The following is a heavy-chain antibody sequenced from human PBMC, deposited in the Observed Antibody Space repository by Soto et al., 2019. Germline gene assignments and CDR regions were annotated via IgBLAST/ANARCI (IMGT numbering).Heavy chain of an antibody. Sequence: QVQLQESGPGLVKPSQTLSLTCTVSGGSISSGDYYWSGIRQPPGKGLEWVGYIYYSGSTYYNPSLTSRVTISVDTSKNQFSLKLSSVTAADTAVYYCARGIVGATTPLDYWGQGTLVTVSS. V-gene: IGHV4-30-4*01. CDR3: ARGIVGATTPLDY. CDR1: GGSISSGDYY. J-gene: IGHJ4*02. D-gene: IGHD1-26*01. CDR2: IYYSGST.